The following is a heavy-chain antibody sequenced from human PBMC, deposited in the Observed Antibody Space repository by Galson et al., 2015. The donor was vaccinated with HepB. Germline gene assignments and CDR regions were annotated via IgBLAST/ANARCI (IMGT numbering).Heavy chain of an antibody. CDR2: IYYSGST. J-gene: IGHJ6*02. D-gene: IGHD3-10*01. CDR1: GGSISSSSYY. V-gene: IGHV4-39*01. Sequence: QVQLQESGPGLVKPSEILSLTCTVSGGSISSSSYYWGWIRQPPGKGLEWIGSIYYSGSTYYNPSLKRRVTISVDTSKNQFSLKLSSVTAADTAVYYCARHKRVRYGSGSPPRDYYYYGMDVWGQGTSVTVSS. CDR3: ARHKRVRYGSGSPPRDYYYYGMDV.